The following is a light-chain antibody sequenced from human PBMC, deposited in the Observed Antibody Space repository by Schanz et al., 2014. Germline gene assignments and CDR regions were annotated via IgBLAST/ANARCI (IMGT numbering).Light chain of an antibody. Sequence: QSALTQPASVSGSPGQSITISCTGSSSDVGSFNLVSWYQQHPGKAPKLIIYEGSRWPSGVSNHFSGSKSGNTASLTISGLQAEDEADYYCCSYSGTNKGLVFGGGTKLTVL. CDR2: EGS. CDR1: SSDVGSFNL. J-gene: IGLJ2*01. V-gene: IGLV2-23*01. CDR3: CSYSGTNKGLV.